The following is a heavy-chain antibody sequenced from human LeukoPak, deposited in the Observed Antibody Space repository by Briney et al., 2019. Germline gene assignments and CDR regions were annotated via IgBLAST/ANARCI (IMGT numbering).Heavy chain of an antibody. CDR3: ARSVRPHYDSSGYLDY. V-gene: IGHV4-4*07. CDR2: IYSSGST. Sequence: PSETLSLTCTVSGDSISANYWIWMRQSAGKGLQYIGRIYSSGSTNYNPSLKSRVTMSVDTSKNQFSLKLSSVTAADTAVYYCARSVRPHYDSSGYLDYWGQGTLVTVSS. J-gene: IGHJ4*02. D-gene: IGHD3-22*01. CDR1: GDSISANY.